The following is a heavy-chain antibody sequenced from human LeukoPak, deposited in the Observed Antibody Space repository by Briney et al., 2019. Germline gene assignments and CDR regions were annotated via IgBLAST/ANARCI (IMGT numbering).Heavy chain of an antibody. D-gene: IGHD3-10*01. V-gene: IGHV4-34*01. CDR3: ARGPRSYYYGSGRYYNRGYYFDY. CDR2: INHSGST. J-gene: IGHJ4*02. Sequence: KASETLSLTCAVYGGSFSGYYWSWIRQPPGKGLECIGEINHSGSTNYNPSLKSRVTISVDTSKNQFSLKLSSVTAADTAVYYCARGPRSYYYGSGRYYNRGYYFDYWGQGTLVTVSS. CDR1: GGSFSGYY.